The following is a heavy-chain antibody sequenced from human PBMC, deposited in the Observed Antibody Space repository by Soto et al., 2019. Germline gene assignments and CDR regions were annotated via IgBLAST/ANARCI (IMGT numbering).Heavy chain of an antibody. CDR3: ARLFGYSSSRDWFDP. V-gene: IGHV4-31*03. CDR2: IYYSGST. CDR1: GVSISSGGYY. D-gene: IGHD6-13*01. Sequence: PSETLSLTCTVSGVSISSGGYYWTWIRQHPQKGLEWIGHIYYSGSTYYNPSLKSRVTVSVDTSKNQFSLKLSSVTAADTAVYYCARLFGYSSSRDWFDPWGQGTLVTVSS. J-gene: IGHJ5*02.